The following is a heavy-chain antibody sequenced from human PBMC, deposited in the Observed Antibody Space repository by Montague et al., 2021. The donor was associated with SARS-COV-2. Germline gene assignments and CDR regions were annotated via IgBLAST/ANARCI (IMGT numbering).Heavy chain of an antibody. J-gene: IGHJ4*02. Sequence: SETLSLTCTVSGGSIRSYYWSWIRQPPGKGLEWIGEIYSSGSTNYNPSLQSRVTISMDTSKSQFSLKLTSVTAADTAVYYCARHTRGWQPFDFWGQGTLVTVFS. V-gene: IGHV4-59*01. CDR2: IYSSGST. D-gene: IGHD6-19*01. CDR1: GGSIRSYY. CDR3: ARHTRGWQPFDF.